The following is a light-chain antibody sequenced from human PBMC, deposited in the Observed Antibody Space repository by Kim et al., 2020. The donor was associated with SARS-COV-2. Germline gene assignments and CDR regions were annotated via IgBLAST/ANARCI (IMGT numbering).Light chain of an antibody. CDR1: QSVSSTY. CDR3: QQYGSSPYT. J-gene: IGKJ2*01. CDR2: GAS. Sequence: EIVLTQSPGTLSLSTGQRATLSCRASQSVSSTYLAWYQQKPGQAPRLLIYGASSRATGIPDRFSGSGSGTDFTITISRLEPEDFAAYYCQQYGSSPYTFGQGTKLKIK. V-gene: IGKV3-20*01.